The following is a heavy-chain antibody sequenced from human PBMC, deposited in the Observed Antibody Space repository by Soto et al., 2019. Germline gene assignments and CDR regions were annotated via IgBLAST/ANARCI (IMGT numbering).Heavy chain of an antibody. CDR3: ARDPNDSSAYYHHYYYGMDV. Sequence: ASVKVSCKASAYTFTSYGIHWLRQATGPRLQWRGWINAGNVNTKYSEKFHGRVSISRDTSASTAYLELSSLRSEDTAVYYCARDPNDSSAYYHHYYYGMDVWGQGTTVTVSS. CDR1: AYTFTSYG. V-gene: IGHV1-3*01. D-gene: IGHD3-22*01. J-gene: IGHJ6*02. CDR2: INAGNVNT.